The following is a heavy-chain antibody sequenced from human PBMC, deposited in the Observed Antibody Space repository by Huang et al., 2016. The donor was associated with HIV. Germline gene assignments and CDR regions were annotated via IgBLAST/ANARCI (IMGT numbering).Heavy chain of an antibody. D-gene: IGHD1-1*01. Sequence: QVQLVQSGAEVKKPGSSVRVSCEASGGTFSSYAINWVRQAPGQGLEWMGGIIPIVGTPNYAQKFQGRVTITADESTSTAYMELSSLRSDDTAVYYWARDRKYDNAWYWFDPWGQGTLFTVSS. CDR2: IIPIVGTP. V-gene: IGHV1-69*01. CDR3: ARDRKYDNAWYWFDP. CDR1: GGTFSSYA. J-gene: IGHJ5*02.